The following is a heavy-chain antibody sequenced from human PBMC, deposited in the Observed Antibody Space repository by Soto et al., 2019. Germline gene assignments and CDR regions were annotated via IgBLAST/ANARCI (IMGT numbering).Heavy chain of an antibody. D-gene: IGHD2-15*01. V-gene: IGHV4-39*01. CDR2: IYYSGST. Sequence: SETLSVTCTVSGGSISSSSYYWGWIRQPPGKGLEWIGSIYYSGSTYYNPSLKSRVTISVDTSKNQFSLKLSSVTAADTAVYYCARQPKCGSCYPTHYYGMDVWGQGTTVTVS. CDR3: ARQPKCGSCYPTHYYGMDV. CDR1: GGSISSSSYY. J-gene: IGHJ6*02.